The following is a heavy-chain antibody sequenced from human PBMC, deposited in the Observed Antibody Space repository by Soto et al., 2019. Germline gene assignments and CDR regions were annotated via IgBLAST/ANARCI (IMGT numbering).Heavy chain of an antibody. CDR2: VSYDGSKT. CDR3: AKGYVSGSVDY. D-gene: IGHD3-10*01. Sequence: GSLRLSCAASGFTFSSFDMQWVRQAPGKGLEWVAIVSYDGSKTNYEDSVKGRFTISRDNSKNTLYMQMSSLRDEDTAVYYCAKGYVSGSVDYWGQGTLVTVS. CDR1: GFTFSSFD. J-gene: IGHJ4*02. V-gene: IGHV3-30*18.